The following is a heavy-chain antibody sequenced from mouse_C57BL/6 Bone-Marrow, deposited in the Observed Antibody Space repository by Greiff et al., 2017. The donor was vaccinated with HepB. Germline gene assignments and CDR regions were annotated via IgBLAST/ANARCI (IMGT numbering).Heavy chain of an antibody. CDR1: GFTFSDYG. V-gene: IGHV5-17*01. Sequence: EVQGVESGGGLVKPGGSLKLSCAASGFTFSDYGMHWVRQAPEKGLEWVAYISSGSSTIYYADTVKGRFTISRDNAKNTLFLQMTSLRSEDTAMYYCARLWAWFAYWGQGTLVTVSA. D-gene: IGHD4-1*01. J-gene: IGHJ3*01. CDR3: ARLWAWFAY. CDR2: ISSGSSTI.